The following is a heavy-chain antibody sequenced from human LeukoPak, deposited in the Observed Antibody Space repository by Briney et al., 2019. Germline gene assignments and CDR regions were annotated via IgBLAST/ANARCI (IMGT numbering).Heavy chain of an antibody. CDR1: GFTFSSYA. J-gene: IGHJ4*02. Sequence: GGSLRLFCAASGFTFSSYAMSWVRRAPGKGLEWVSGISGSGDNTYYADSVKGRFTISRDNSKNTLYVQVNSLGTEDTAAYYCAKGSYYDSSGSFYFDYWGQGTLVTVSS. D-gene: IGHD3-22*01. CDR3: AKGSYYDSSGSFYFDY. V-gene: IGHV3-23*01. CDR2: ISGSGDNT.